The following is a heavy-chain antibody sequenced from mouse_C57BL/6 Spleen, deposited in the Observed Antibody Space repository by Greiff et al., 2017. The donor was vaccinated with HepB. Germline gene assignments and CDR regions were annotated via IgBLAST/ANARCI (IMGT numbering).Heavy chain of an antibody. Sequence: VQLQQPGAELVKPGASVKLSCKASGYTFTSYWMHWVKQRPGQGLEWIGMIHPNSGSTNYNEKFKSKATLTVDKSSSTAYMQLSSLTSEDSAVYYCARTNDGYPYAMDYWSQGTSVTVSS. D-gene: IGHD2-3*01. CDR2: IHPNSGST. J-gene: IGHJ4*01. V-gene: IGHV1-64*01. CDR3: ARTNDGYPYAMDY. CDR1: GYTFTSYW.